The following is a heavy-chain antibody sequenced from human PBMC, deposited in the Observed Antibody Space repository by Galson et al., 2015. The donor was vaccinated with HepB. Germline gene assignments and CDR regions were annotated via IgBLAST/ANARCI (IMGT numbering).Heavy chain of an antibody. CDR1: GFTFSSYS. V-gene: IGHV3-21*01. Sequence: SLRLSCAASGFTFSSYSMNWVRQAPGKGLEWVSSISSSSSYIYYADSVKGRFTISRDNAKNSLCLQMNSLRAEDTAVYYCARLPYDYGDSGYWYFDLWGRGTPVTVSS. J-gene: IGHJ2*01. CDR2: ISSSSSYI. D-gene: IGHD4-17*01. CDR3: ARLPYDYGDSGYWYFDL.